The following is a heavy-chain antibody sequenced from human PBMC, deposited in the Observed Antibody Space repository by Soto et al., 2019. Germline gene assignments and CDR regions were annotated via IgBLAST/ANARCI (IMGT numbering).Heavy chain of an antibody. CDR1: GYTFTSYA. CDR2: INAGNGNT. CDR3: ASGPAVAEGWAAY. Sequence: QVQLVQSGAEVKKPGASVKVSCKASGYTFTSYAMHWVRQAPGQRLEWMGWINAGNGNTKYSQKFQGRVTITRDTAASTAYMELSSLRSDDTAVYYFASGPAVAEGWAAYWGQGTLVTVAS. J-gene: IGHJ4*02. V-gene: IGHV1-3*01. D-gene: IGHD6-19*01.